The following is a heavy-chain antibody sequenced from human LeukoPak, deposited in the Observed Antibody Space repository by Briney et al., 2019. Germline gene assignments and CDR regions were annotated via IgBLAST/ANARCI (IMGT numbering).Heavy chain of an antibody. CDR2: INHSGST. CDR1: GGSFSGYY. CDR3: ASAMVRGVAD. Sequence: SETLSLTCAVYGGSFSGYYWSWIRQPPGKGLEWIGEINHSGSTNYNPSLKSRVTISVDTSKNQFSQKLSSVTAADTAVYYCASAMVRGVADWGQGTLVTVSS. J-gene: IGHJ4*02. V-gene: IGHV4-34*01. D-gene: IGHD3-10*01.